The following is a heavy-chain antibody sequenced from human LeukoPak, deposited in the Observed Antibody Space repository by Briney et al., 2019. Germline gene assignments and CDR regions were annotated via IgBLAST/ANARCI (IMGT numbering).Heavy chain of an antibody. J-gene: IGHJ4*02. Sequence: ASVKVSCKASGGTFSSYAISWVRQAPGQGLEWMGGIIPIFGTANYAQKFQGRVTITADKSTSTAYMELSSLRSEDTAVYYCARSGMVRGVIPFDYWGQGTLVTVSS. CDR3: ARSGMVRGVIPFDY. CDR1: GGTFSSYA. V-gene: IGHV1-69*06. D-gene: IGHD3-10*01. CDR2: IIPIFGTA.